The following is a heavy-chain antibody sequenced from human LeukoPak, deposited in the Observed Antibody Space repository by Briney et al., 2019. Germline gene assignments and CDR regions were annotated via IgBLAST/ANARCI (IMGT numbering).Heavy chain of an antibody. CDR3: ARDKGGYYYYGMDV. CDR1: GGSISSGSFY. CDR2: FHTRGTT. J-gene: IGHJ6*02. D-gene: IGHD1-26*01. Sequence: SETLSLTCTVSGGSISSGSFYWSWIRQPAGKGLEWIGRFHTRGTTNYNPSLESRVTISVDMSSNQFSLRLNSVTAADTAVDYCARDKGGYYYYGMDVWGQGTTVTVSS. V-gene: IGHV4-61*02.